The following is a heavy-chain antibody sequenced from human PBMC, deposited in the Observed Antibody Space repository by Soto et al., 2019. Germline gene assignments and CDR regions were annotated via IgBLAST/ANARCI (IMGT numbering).Heavy chain of an antibody. CDR3: ARYIPGVRYYGMDV. J-gene: IGHJ6*02. Sequence: GXSLILSCAASGFTFSSYAMKCVRQAPCKGLEWFSLIGESGTPTYYADSVKGRFTISRDNSGNTLFLEMYSLRAEDTAVYYCARYIPGVRYYGMDVWGQGTTVTVS. D-gene: IGHD2-2*01. CDR2: IGESGTPT. CDR1: GFTFSSYA. V-gene: IGHV3-23*01.